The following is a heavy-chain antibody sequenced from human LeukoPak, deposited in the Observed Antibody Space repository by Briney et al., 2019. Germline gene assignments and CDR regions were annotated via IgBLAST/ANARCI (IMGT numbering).Heavy chain of an antibody. Sequence: GESLKISCKGSGYSFTSYWIGWVRPMPGKGLEGIGIIYPGDSDTRYSPSFQGQVTISADKSISTAYLQWSSLKASDTAMYYCARPGSSGYYPIDYWGQGTLVTVSS. V-gene: IGHV5-51*01. CDR1: GYSFTSYW. CDR3: ARPGSSGYYPIDY. CDR2: IYPGDSDT. D-gene: IGHD3-22*01. J-gene: IGHJ4*02.